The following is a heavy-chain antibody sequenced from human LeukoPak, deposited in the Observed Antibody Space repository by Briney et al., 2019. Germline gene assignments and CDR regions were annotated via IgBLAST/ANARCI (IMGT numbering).Heavy chain of an antibody. D-gene: IGHD3-10*01. Sequence: SVKVSCKASGGTFSSYAISWVRQAPGQGLEWMGGIIPIFGTANYAQKFQGRVTMTRDMSTSTVYMELSSLRSEDTAVYYCARGDYSYYYGPGSSFDYWGQGTLVTVSS. CDR2: IIPIFGTA. CDR3: ARGDYSYYYGPGSSFDY. CDR1: GGTFSSYA. J-gene: IGHJ4*02. V-gene: IGHV1-69*05.